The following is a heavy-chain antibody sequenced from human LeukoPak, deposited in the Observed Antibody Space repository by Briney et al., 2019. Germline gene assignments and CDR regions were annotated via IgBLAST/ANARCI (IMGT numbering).Heavy chain of an antibody. J-gene: IGHJ5*01. CDR2: INSDGSDT. CDR3: ARGSHHFDS. V-gene: IGHV3-74*01. Sequence: GRSLRVSCAASGFTFSSHWMQWVRQVPGKGLVWVSRINSDGSDTNYADSVKGRFTISRDNAKNTVYLQTNSLRVEDTAVYYCARGSHHFDSWGQGTLVTVSS. CDR1: GFTFSSHW.